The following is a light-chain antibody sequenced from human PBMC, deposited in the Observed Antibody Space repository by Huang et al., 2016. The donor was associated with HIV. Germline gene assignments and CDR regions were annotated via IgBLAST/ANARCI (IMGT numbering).Light chain of an antibody. V-gene: IGKV3-11*01. CDR1: QSVSSH. CDR3: QQRSSWPPT. CDR2: DAS. Sequence: EIVLTQSPATLSLSPGERATLSCRASQSVSSHLAWYQQRPGQAPRLLIYDASTRATGVPGRLSGSGSGTDLTLTIGSLEPDDFAVYYCQQRSSWPPTFGQGTKLEIK. J-gene: IGKJ2*01.